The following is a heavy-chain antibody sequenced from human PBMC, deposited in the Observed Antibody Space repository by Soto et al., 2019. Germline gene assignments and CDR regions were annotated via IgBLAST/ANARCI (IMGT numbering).Heavy chain of an antibody. CDR1: GGSLSGYY. CDR2: IYYTGNT. V-gene: IGHV4-39*01. Sequence: ETLSLTCAVNGGSLSGYYWGWIRQPPGKGLEWIGSIYYTGNTYYNPSLKRRVTISVDTSKNQFSLKLDSVTAADTAVYFCERHSIWLLLSDYWGQGSLVTVSS. CDR3: ERHSIWLLLSDY. D-gene: IGHD3-22*01. J-gene: IGHJ4*02.